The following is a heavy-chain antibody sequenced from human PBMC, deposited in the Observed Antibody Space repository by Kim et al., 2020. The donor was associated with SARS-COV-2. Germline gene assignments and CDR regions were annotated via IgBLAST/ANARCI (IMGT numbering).Heavy chain of an antibody. CDR3: ARGTVYSSGWYLLNTNWFDP. CDR2: IKQDGSEK. V-gene: IGHV3-7*04. Sequence: GGSLRLSCAASGFTFSSYWMSWVRQAPGKGLEWVANIKQDGSEKYYVDSVKGRFTISRDNAKNSLYLQMNSLRAEDTAVYYCARGTVYSSGWYLLNTNWFDPWGQGTLVTVSS. J-gene: IGHJ5*02. CDR1: GFTFSSYW. D-gene: IGHD6-19*01.